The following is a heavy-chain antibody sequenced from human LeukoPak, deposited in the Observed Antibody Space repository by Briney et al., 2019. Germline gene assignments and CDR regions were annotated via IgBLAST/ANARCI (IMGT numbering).Heavy chain of an antibody. D-gene: IGHD2-2*02. V-gene: IGHV4-59*01. Sequence: SETLSLTCTVSGGSISSYYWSWIRQLPGKGLEWIGYIYYSGSTNYNPSLKSRVTISVDTSKNQFSLKLSSVTAADTAVYYCARGPYCSSTSCYIWGFDYWGQGTLVTVSS. CDR3: ARGPYCSSTSCYIWGFDY. CDR1: GGSISSYY. CDR2: IYYSGST. J-gene: IGHJ4*02.